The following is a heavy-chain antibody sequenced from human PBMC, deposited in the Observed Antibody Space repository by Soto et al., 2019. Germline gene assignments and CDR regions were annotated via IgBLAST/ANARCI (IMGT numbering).Heavy chain of an antibody. J-gene: IGHJ4*02. CDR2: ISGYNGNT. Sequence: QIQLVQSGAEVKKPGASVKVSCKASGYSFDSYGLTWVRQAPGRGLEWVGWISGYNGNTNYAQKFQGRVTMTTDTSTSTAYMELRSLRSDDTAVYYCARAYNSDYWGQGTLVTVSS. V-gene: IGHV1-18*01. CDR1: GYSFDSYG. CDR3: ARAYNSDY. D-gene: IGHD1-20*01.